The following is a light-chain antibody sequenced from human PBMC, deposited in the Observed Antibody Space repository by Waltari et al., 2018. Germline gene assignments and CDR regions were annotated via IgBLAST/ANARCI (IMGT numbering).Light chain of an antibody. Sequence: DIVMTQAADSLAVSPARGANISCKSSQSVFHSSRNTTYLVSYQQKVGQPPKFLIYWAATRASGVPHRISGSGSATDFTLTVSTLQAEDVAVYYCQQYYETPHTFGQGTKLEIK. CDR1: QSVFHSSRNTTY. CDR2: WAA. J-gene: IGKJ2*01. V-gene: IGKV4-1*01. CDR3: QQYYETPHT.